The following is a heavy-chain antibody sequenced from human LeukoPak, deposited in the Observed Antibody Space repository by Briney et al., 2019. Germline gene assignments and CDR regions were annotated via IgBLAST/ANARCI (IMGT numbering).Heavy chain of an antibody. CDR3: ARDDSSSWYRGAFDI. V-gene: IGHV3-48*04. Sequence: GGSLRLSCAASGFTFSSYWMHWVRQAPGKGLEWVSSFSGSGGSTYYADSVKGRFTISRDNAKNSLYLQMNSLRAEDTAVYYCARDDSSSWYRGAFDIWGQGTMVTVSS. CDR2: FSGSGGST. J-gene: IGHJ3*02. D-gene: IGHD6-13*01. CDR1: GFTFSSYW.